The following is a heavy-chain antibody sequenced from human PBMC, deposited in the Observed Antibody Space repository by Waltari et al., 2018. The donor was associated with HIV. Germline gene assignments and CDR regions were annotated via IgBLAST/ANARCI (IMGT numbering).Heavy chain of an antibody. J-gene: IGHJ4*02. CDR2: IRSDTDTI. CDR1: GFTFSDYY. Sequence: QVQLVESGGGLVNPGGSLRLSCATSGFTFSDYYMTWIRQAPGKGLGWVSYIRSDTDTIYYADSVKGRFTISRDNAKNSLYLQMNRLSVEDTAVYYCARLKYSSGFFDYWGQGALVTVSS. D-gene: IGHD6-19*01. CDR3: ARLKYSSGFFDY. V-gene: IGHV3-11*01.